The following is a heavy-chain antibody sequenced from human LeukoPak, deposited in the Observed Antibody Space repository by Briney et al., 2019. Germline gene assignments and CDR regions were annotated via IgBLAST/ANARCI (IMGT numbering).Heavy chain of an antibody. CDR1: GFTFSSYG. CDR3: ANLYVWGSYRYSMDV. D-gene: IGHD3-16*02. Sequence: SGGSLRLSCAAPGFTFSSYGMHWVRQAPGKGLEWVAFIRYDGSNKYYAGSVKGRFTISRDNSKNTLYLQMNSLRAEDTAVYYCANLYVWGSYRYSMDVWGKGTTVTVSS. CDR2: IRYDGSNK. J-gene: IGHJ6*03. V-gene: IGHV3-30*02.